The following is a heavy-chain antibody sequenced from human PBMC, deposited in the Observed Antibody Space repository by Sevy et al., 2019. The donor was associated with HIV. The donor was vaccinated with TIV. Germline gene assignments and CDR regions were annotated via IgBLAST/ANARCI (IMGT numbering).Heavy chain of an antibody. Sequence: GGSLRLSCAASGFTFNMYWMTWVRQAPGKGLEWVSSISSSSSYIYYADSVKGRFTISRDNAKNSLYLQMNSLRAEDTAVYYCARDPRTAAAGTRYFDYWGQGTLVTVSS. CDR1: GFTFNMYW. CDR3: ARDPRTAAAGTRYFDY. V-gene: IGHV3-21*01. J-gene: IGHJ4*02. CDR2: ISSSSSYI. D-gene: IGHD6-13*01.